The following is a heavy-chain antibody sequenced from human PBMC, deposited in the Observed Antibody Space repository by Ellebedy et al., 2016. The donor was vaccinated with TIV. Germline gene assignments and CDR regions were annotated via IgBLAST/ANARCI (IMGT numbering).Heavy chain of an antibody. CDR3: ARGPSASAYLDS. CDR2: ISYDGKNK. J-gene: IGHJ4*02. V-gene: IGHV3-30*04. CDR1: GFIFSSFA. Sequence: GGSLRLSCAASGFIFSSFAMFWVRQAPGKGLEWVAVISYDGKNKFYADSVKGRFSLSRDTSQNTVFLQMDSLTTEDTAVYYCARGPSASAYLDSWGQGALVSVSS.